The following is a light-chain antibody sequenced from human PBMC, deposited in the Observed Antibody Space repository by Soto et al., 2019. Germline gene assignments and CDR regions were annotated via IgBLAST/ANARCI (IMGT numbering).Light chain of an antibody. J-gene: IGLJ3*02. V-gene: IGLV2-11*01. CDR2: ELT. CDR3: CAFGGVFGM. Sequence: QSALTQPRSVSGSPGQSVTISCTGTSADVGRFNYVSWYQQLPGQAPKLIISELTQRASGVPDRFSGSRSGNTASLSISGLRPEDEADYYCCAFGGVFGMFGGGTTLTVL. CDR1: SADVGRFNY.